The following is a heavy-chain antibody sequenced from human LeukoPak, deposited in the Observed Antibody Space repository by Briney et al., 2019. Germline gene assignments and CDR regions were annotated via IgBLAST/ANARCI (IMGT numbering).Heavy chain of an antibody. D-gene: IGHD6-19*01. Sequence: GGSLRLSCAASGFTFSSYGMHWVRQPPRKGLEWVAVISYAGSNKYFADSVKGRFTISRDKSKNTLYLQMNRLRAEDTAVYYCAKDSGIAVAGTLRAFDIWGQGTMVTVSS. J-gene: IGHJ3*02. CDR1: GFTFSSYG. CDR3: AKDSGIAVAGTLRAFDI. V-gene: IGHV3-30*18. CDR2: ISYAGSNK.